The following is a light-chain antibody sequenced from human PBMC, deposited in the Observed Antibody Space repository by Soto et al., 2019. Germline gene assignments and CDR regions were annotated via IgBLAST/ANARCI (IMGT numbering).Light chain of an antibody. Sequence: QSVLTQPASVSGSPGQSITISCTGTSSDVGGYNYVSWYQQHPGKAPKLMIYDVSNRPSGVSNRFSGSKSGNTASLTLSGLQAEDEADYYCSSYTSSSTNVFGTGTKVTVL. CDR3: SSYTSSSTNV. CDR1: SSDVGGYNY. J-gene: IGLJ1*01. V-gene: IGLV2-14*01. CDR2: DVS.